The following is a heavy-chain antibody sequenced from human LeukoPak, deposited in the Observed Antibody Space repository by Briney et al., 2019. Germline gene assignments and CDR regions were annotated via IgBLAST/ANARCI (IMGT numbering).Heavy chain of an antibody. V-gene: IGHV7-4-1*02. Sequence: ASVKVSRKASGYTFTNYGRNWVRQAPGQGLEWMGWINTNTGNPTYAHGFTGRLVFSLDTSVSTAYLQISSLRAEDTALYYCARDKYQLPYEIDYWGQGTLVTVSS. CDR1: GYTFTNYG. D-gene: IGHD2-2*01. CDR3: ARDKYQLPYEIDY. J-gene: IGHJ4*02. CDR2: INTNTGNP.